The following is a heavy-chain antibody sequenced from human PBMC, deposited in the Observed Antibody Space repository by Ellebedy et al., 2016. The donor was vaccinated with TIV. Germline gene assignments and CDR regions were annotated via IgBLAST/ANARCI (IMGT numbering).Heavy chain of an antibody. CDR2: IYSGGST. Sequence: GESLKISCAASGFTVSSNSMSWVRQAPGKGLEWVSVIYSGGSTYYADSVKGRFTISRDNSKNTRYLQMNSLRAEDTAVYYCASLSSGRWFVDYWGQGTLVTVSS. J-gene: IGHJ4*02. CDR3: ASLSSGRWFVDY. D-gene: IGHD3-22*01. V-gene: IGHV3-66*01. CDR1: GFTVSSNS.